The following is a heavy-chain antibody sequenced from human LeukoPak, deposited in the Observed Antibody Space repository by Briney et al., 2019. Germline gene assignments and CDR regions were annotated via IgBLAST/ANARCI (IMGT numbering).Heavy chain of an antibody. V-gene: IGHV3-48*03. D-gene: IGHD5-24*01. CDR1: GFPFNTCD. J-gene: IGHJ4*02. CDR3: ATGGYNYVY. CDR2: ISRTGGTI. Sequence: GGSLRLSCAASGFPFNTCDMNWVRQAPGKGLKWVSYISRTGGTIYYADSVKGRFTISRDNTKNSLFLQMHSLRAEDTALYYCATGGYNYVYWGRGTRVTVSS.